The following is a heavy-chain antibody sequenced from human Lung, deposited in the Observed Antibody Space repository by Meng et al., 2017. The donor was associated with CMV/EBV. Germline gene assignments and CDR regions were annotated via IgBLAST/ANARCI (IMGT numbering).Heavy chain of an antibody. Sequence: QVQLGQSGAEVKKPGSSVKVACTTSGGSFSTYTFSWVRQAPGQGLEWMGGLIPVLNKAKSAPRFQDRVTFTADETTTTAYMELSSLTFEDTAVYSCARGRGNQPLFDFWGQGTLVTVSS. V-gene: IGHV1-69*10. CDR2: LIPVLNKA. CDR1: GGSFSTYT. J-gene: IGHJ4*02. CDR3: ARGRGNQPLFDF. D-gene: IGHD2/OR15-2a*01.